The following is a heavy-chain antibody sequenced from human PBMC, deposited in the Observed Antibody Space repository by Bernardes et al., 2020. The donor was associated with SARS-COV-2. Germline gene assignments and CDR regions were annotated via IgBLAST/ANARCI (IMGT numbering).Heavy chain of an antibody. CDR3: TRGGQYRSLDH. J-gene: IGHJ4*02. V-gene: IGHV3-74*01. D-gene: IGHD2-2*02. Sequence: GGSLRLSCAASGLTFSSSWMHWVRQAPGKGLVWVSRANPDGSSTIYADSVKGRFTISRDNAKNTLYLQMNSLRAEDTAVYFCTRGGQYRSLDHWGQGTLVTVSS. CDR1: GLTFSSSW. CDR2: ANPDGSST.